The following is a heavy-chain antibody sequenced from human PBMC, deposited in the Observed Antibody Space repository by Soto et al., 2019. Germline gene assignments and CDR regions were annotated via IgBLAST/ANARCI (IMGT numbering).Heavy chain of an antibody. CDR3: ARKRNYYYGMDV. CDR1: GGDISGNY. CDR2: IYGSGST. Sequence: PSETLSLTCSVSGGDISGNYWSWIRQPPGKGLEWIGYIYGSGSTKYSPSLKSRVTISADTSKTQISLKLTSVTAADTADYFCARKRNYYYGMDVWGQGTTVTVSS. J-gene: IGHJ6*02. V-gene: IGHV4-59*01.